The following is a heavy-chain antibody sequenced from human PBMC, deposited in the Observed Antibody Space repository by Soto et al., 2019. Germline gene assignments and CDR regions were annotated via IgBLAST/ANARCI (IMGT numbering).Heavy chain of an antibody. CDR2: INPSGGST. CDR1: GYTFTSYY. Sequence: ASVKVSCKASGYTFTSYYMHWVRQAPGQGLEWMGIINPSGGSTSYAQKFQGRVTMTRDTSTSTVYMELSSLRSEDTAVYYCARDPLSYYDFWSGYFRPERYYYGMDVWGQGTTVTVSS. CDR3: ARDPLSYYDFWSGYFRPERYYYGMDV. D-gene: IGHD3-3*01. J-gene: IGHJ6*02. V-gene: IGHV1-46*01.